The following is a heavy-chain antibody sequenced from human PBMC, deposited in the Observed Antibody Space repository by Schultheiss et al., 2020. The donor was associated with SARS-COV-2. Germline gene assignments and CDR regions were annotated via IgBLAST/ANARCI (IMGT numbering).Heavy chain of an antibody. D-gene: IGHD3-10*01. V-gene: IGHV1-18*01. CDR2: ISAYNGNT. CDR1: GYTFTSYG. CDR3: ATGETVLEVVVLDAFDI. Sequence: ASVKVSCKASGYTFTSYGISWVRQAPGQGLEWMGWISAYNGNTNYAQKLQGRVTMTTDTSTSTAYMELRSLRSDDTAVYYCATGETVLEVVVLDAFDIWGQGTMVTVSS. J-gene: IGHJ3*02.